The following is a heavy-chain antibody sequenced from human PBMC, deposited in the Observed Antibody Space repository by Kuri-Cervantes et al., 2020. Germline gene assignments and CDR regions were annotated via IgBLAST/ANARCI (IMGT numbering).Heavy chain of an antibody. D-gene: IGHD4-17*01. CDR1: GFIVSSNY. CDR3: ATLGGLRMTTVTTGFDY. CDR2: IYSGGGT. Sequence: GGSLRLSCAASGFIVSSNYMSWVGQAPGKGLEWVSVIYSGGGTYYADSVKGRFTISRDNSKNTLYLQMNSLRAEDTAVYYCATLGGLRMTTVTTGFDYWGQGTLVTVSS. V-gene: IGHV3-53*05. J-gene: IGHJ4*02.